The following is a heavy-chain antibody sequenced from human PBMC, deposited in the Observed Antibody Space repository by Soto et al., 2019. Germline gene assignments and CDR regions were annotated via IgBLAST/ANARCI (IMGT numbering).Heavy chain of an antibody. CDR1: GYMFSNYG. J-gene: IGHJ6*03. CDR2: ISAYNGNT. V-gene: IGHV1-18*01. D-gene: IGHD6-13*01. CDR3: ARVVPEQLLRYYYYYYMDV. Sequence: QALLVQSGAEVKKPGASVKVSCKASGYMFSNYGISWVRQAPGQGLEWMGWISAYNGNTHYEQKFGDRVTMTADTSTSTAYMEVRSLTSDDTAVYFCARVVPEQLLRYYYYYYMDVWGEGTTVTVSS.